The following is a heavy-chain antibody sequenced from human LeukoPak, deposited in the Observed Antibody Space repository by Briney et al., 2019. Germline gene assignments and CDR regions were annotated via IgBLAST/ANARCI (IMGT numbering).Heavy chain of an antibody. CDR3: ASEVADYSNELYKRFAP. V-gene: IGHV4-39*07. D-gene: IGHD4-11*01. J-gene: IGHJ5*02. Sequence: PSETLCLTCTVNDDSLNTRVYTWAWIRQPPGKGREWSGSFYDRGRTYYNPSLKSRAIMSLSTSTKENSLILSSVTAADTAVYYCASEVADYSNELYKRFAPCGEGNLVTVS. CDR1: DDSLNTRVYT. CDR2: FYDRGRT.